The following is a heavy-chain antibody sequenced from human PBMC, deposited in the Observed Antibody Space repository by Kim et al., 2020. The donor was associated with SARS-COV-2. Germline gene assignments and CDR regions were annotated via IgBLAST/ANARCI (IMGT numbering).Heavy chain of an antibody. V-gene: IGHV1-69*02. J-gene: IGHJ4*02. CDR3: AIISDIVVVPAADY. Sequence: AQKFQGRVTITADKSTSTAYMELSSLRSEDTAVYYCAIISDIVVVPAADYWGQGTLVTVSS. D-gene: IGHD2-2*01.